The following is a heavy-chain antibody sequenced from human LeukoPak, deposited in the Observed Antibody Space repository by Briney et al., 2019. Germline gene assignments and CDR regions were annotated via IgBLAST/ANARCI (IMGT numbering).Heavy chain of an antibody. Sequence: SETLSLTCTVSGGSISGFYWGWIRQPPGKGLEWIGFIYYSGSANYNPSLKSRVTMSVDMSKNQFSLKLSSVTAADTAFYYCARDRDSSVWFDYWGQGALVTVPS. J-gene: IGHJ4*02. CDR2: IYYSGSA. CDR3: ARDRDSSVWFDY. D-gene: IGHD6-19*01. CDR1: GGSISGFY. V-gene: IGHV4-59*01.